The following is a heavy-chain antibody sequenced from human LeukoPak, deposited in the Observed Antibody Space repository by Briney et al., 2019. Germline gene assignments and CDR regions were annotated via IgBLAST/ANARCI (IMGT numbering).Heavy chain of an antibody. Sequence: ASVKVSCKASGGTFSSYAISWVRQAPGQGLEWMGGIIPIFGTANYAQKFQGRVTITADKSTSTAYMELSSLRSEDTAVYYCARVRVGDCSGGSCYIRLYYYYMDVWGKGATVTVSS. CDR1: GGTFSSYA. CDR3: ARVRVGDCSGGSCYIRLYYYYMDV. J-gene: IGHJ6*03. CDR2: IIPIFGTA. D-gene: IGHD2-15*01. V-gene: IGHV1-69*06.